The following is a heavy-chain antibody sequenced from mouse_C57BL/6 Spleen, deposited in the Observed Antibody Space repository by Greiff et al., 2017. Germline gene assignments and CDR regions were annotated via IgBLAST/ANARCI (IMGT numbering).Heavy chain of an antibody. CDR2: IYPGDGDT. D-gene: IGHD1-1*01. CDR3: ARCYYGSSYDY. Sequence: QVQLQQSGPELVKPGASVKISCKASGYAFSSSWMNWVKQRPGKGLEWIGRIYPGDGDTNYNGKFKGKATLTEDKSSSTAYMQLSSLTSEDSAVYFCARCYYGSSYDYWGQGTTLTVSS. CDR1: GYAFSSSW. J-gene: IGHJ2*01. V-gene: IGHV1-82*01.